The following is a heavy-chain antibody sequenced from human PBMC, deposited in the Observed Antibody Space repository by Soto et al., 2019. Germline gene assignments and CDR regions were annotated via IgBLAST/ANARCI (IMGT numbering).Heavy chain of an antibody. D-gene: IGHD5-18*01. J-gene: IGHJ4*02. Sequence: QVQLQESGPGLVKPSETLSLTCTVSGVSISSGGYYWSWIRQPPGKGLEWIGYIYYSGSTSYNPSLKSRVTISVDTSKNQFSLKLSSVTAADTAVYYCARADRRGYSYGSIDYWGQGTLVTVSS. CDR3: ARADRRGYSYGSIDY. CDR1: GVSISSGGYY. V-gene: IGHV4-61*08. CDR2: IYYSGST.